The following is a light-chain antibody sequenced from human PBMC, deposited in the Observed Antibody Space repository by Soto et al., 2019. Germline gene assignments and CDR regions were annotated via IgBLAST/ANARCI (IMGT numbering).Light chain of an antibody. J-gene: IGKJ5*01. V-gene: IGKV3-20*01. Sequence: EIALTQSPGTLSLSPGERATLSCRASQSFSSSYLAWYQQKPGQAPRLLIYGASSRATGIPDRFSGIGSGTVFTLTISRLEPEDFAVYYCQQYGTSISFGQGKRLEI. CDR1: QSFSSSY. CDR2: GAS. CDR3: QQYGTSIS.